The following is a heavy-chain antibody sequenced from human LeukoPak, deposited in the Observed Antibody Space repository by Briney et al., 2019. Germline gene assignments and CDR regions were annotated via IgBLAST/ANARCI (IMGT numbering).Heavy chain of an antibody. Sequence: TLSLTCTVSGGSISSGAYYWRRISQHPGKGLEWIGYISNSGSAYYNAFLKRRVTISMDTAKNQFSLKLNSVTAADTAVYYCAKDCKGVRGVDYWGQGTLVTVSS. D-gene: IGHD3-10*01. CDR1: GGSISSGAYY. V-gene: IGHV4-31*03. J-gene: IGHJ4*02. CDR3: AKDCKGVRGVDY. CDR2: ISNSGSA.